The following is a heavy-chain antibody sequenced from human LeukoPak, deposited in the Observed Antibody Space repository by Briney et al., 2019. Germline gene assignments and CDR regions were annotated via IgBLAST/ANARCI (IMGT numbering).Heavy chain of an antibody. J-gene: IGHJ5*02. V-gene: IGHV4-59*01. Sequence: PSETLSLTCTVSGGSISSYYWSWIRQPPGKGLEWIGYIYYSGSTNYNPSLKSRVTISVDTSKNQLSLKLSSVTAADTAVYYCARVGEGVFDPWGQGTLVTVSS. CDR2: IYYSGST. D-gene: IGHD1-26*01. CDR3: ARVGEGVFDP. CDR1: GGSISSYY.